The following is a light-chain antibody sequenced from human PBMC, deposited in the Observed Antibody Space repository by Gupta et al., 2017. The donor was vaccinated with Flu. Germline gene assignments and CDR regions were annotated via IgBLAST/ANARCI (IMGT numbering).Light chain of an antibody. J-gene: IGKJ1*01. Sequence: PAPLSLSPGERATLSCRASQSVGTSLAWYQQKPGQAPRLLIYDASNRATGIPARFSGGGSGTDFTLTISSLEPEDFVVYYCQQRNNWLWTFGQGTKVEI. CDR3: QQRNNWLWT. CDR2: DAS. V-gene: IGKV3-11*01. CDR1: QSVGTS.